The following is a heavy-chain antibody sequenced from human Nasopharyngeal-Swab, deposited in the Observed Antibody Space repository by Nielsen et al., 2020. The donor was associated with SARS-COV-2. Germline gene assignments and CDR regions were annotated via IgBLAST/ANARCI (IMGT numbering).Heavy chain of an antibody. D-gene: IGHD5-12*01. J-gene: IGHJ6*02. Sequence: GSLRLSCKGSGYSFTSYWIAWVRQMPGKGLEWMGIIYPRDSGTRYSPSFQGQVTISADKSISTAYLQWSSLKASDTAMYYCVRPEGVATSFKYYFQYGMDVWGQGTMVTVPS. V-gene: IGHV5-51*01. CDR1: GYSFTSYW. CDR2: IYPRDSGT. CDR3: VRPEGVATSFKYYFQYGMDV.